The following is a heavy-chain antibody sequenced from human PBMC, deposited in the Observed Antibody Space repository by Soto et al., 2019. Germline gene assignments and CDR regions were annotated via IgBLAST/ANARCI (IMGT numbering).Heavy chain of an antibody. CDR2: INGYNGHT. D-gene: IGHD4-17*01. CDR1: GYTFTSYG. Sequence: QVHLVQSGPEVKMPGASLKVSCKASGYTFTSYGITWVRQAPGQGLEWMGWINGYNGHTKYAQKLQGRVTMTTDTSTSTAFMELRSLRADDTAVYYCASYFVNDYGDPGWLDPWGQGTLVTVSS. J-gene: IGHJ5*02. CDR3: ASYFVNDYGDPGWLDP. V-gene: IGHV1-18*01.